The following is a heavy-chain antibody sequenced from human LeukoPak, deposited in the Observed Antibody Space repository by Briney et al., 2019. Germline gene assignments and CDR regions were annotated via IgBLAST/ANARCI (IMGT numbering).Heavy chain of an antibody. J-gene: IGHJ6*02. Sequence: GGSLRLSCAASGFTFSSYAMSWVRQAPGKGLEWVSAISGSGGSTYYADSVKGRFTISRDNSKNTLYLQMNSLRAEDTAVYYCARGSGGYYDSGRRYYYGMDVWGQGTTVTVSS. V-gene: IGHV3-23*01. CDR3: ARGSGGYYDSGRRYYYGMDV. CDR1: GFTFSSYA. D-gene: IGHD3-22*01. CDR2: ISGSGGST.